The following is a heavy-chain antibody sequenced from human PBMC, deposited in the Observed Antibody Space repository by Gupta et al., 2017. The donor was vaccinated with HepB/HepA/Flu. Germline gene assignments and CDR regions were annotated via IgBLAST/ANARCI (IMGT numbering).Heavy chain of an antibody. Sequence: GLEWIGEINHSGSTNYNPSLKSRVTISVDTSKNQFSLKLSSVTAADTAVYYCASKTVPAAPTPHQGGLPGTKREKGTSNYYFDYWGQGTLVTVSS. D-gene: IGHD2-2*01. J-gene: IGHJ4*02. CDR2: INHSGST. CDR3: ASKTVPAAPTPHQGGLPGTKREKGTSNYYFDY. V-gene: IGHV4-34*01.